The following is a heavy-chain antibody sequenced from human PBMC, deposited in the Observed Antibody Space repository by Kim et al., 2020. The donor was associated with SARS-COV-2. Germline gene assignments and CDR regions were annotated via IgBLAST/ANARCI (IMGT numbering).Heavy chain of an antibody. CDR3: ARGQAYTIFGVVIRPDAFDI. D-gene: IGHD3-3*01. V-gene: IGHV4-59*01. Sequence: SETLSLTCTVSGGSISSYYWSWIRQPPGKGLEWIGYIYYSGSTNYNPSLKSRVTISVDTSKNQFSLKLSSVTAADTAVYYCARGQAYTIFGVVIRPDAFDIWGQGTMVTVSS. CDR2: IYYSGST. J-gene: IGHJ3*02. CDR1: GGSISSYY.